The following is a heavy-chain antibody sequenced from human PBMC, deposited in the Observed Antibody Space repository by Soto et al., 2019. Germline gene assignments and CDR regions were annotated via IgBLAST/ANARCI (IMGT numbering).Heavy chain of an antibody. J-gene: IGHJ5*01. Sequence: GGSLRLSCAASRFTFSNYWMSWVRQAPGKGLEWVANIKADESEKYYVDSVKGRFTISRDNAKNSLYLQMNSLRAEDTAVYYCARGDYWDRSFDSWGQGTLVTVSS. D-gene: IGHD2-8*02. V-gene: IGHV3-7*01. CDR2: IKADESEK. CDR1: RFTFSNYW. CDR3: ARGDYWDRSFDS.